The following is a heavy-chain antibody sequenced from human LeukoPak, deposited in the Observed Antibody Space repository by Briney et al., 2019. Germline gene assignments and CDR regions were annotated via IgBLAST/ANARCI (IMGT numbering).Heavy chain of an antibody. CDR3: AKGTIWLPFDY. CDR1: GFTFSSHA. CDR2: ISGGGGST. Sequence: GGSLRLSCAASGFTFSSHAMSWVRQAPGKGLEWVSTISGGGGSTYNADSVKGRFTISRDNSKNTLYLQMNSLRAEDTAVYYCAKGTIWLPFDYWGQGTLVTVSS. J-gene: IGHJ4*02. V-gene: IGHV3-23*01. D-gene: IGHD5-18*01.